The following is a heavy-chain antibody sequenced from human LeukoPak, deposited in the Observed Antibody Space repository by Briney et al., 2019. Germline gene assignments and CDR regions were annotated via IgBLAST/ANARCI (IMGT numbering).Heavy chain of an antibody. V-gene: IGHV3-74*01. J-gene: IGHJ4*02. CDR3: ARALRLAVNLDY. CDR2: IYSDGSST. CDR1: GFTFSDYW. D-gene: IGHD6-19*01. Sequence: GGSLRLSCAASGFTFSDYWMHWVRQAPGKGLVWVSHIYSDGSSTNYADSVKGRFTLPRDNAKNTLYLQMNSLRAEDTAVYYCARALRLAVNLDYWGQGTLVTVSS.